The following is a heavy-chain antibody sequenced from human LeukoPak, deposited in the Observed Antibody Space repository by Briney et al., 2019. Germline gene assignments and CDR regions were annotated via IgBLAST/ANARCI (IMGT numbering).Heavy chain of an antibody. CDR3: ARRAGDYSHPYDY. CDR1: GFTFSSYE. J-gene: IGHJ4*02. D-gene: IGHD3-22*01. Sequence: GGSLRLSCAASGFTFSSYEMNWVRQAPGKGLEWVSFIYSGGNTQYSASVKGRFTISRDNSKNTLYLQMNSLRAEDTAVYYCARRAGDYSHPYDYWGQGTLVTVSS. V-gene: IGHV3-53*01. CDR2: IYSGGNT.